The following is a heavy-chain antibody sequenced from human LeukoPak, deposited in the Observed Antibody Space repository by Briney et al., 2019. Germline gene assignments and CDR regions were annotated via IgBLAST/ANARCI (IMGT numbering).Heavy chain of an antibody. J-gene: IGHJ4*02. V-gene: IGHV3-21*01. CDR2: ISTRDFI. CDR3: ARILGDNGYGSGFFDY. CDR1: GLTLSTSS. D-gene: IGHD3-10*01. Sequence: GGSLRLSCAASGLTLSTSSMNWVRQAPGKGLEWVSAISTRDFINYADSVKGRFTVSRDHAKDSLYLQMNSLRAEDTAVYYCARILGDNGYGSGFFDYWGQGALVTVSS.